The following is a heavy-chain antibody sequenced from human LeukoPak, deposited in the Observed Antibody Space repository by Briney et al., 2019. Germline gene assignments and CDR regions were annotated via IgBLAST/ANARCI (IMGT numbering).Heavy chain of an antibody. J-gene: IGHJ3*02. CDR3: ARDGGGVVVPAAPADI. Sequence: SVKVSCKASGGTFSSYAISWVRQAPGQGLEWMGRIIPILGIANYAQKFQGRVTITAGKSTSTAYMELSSLRSEDTAVYYGARDGGGVVVPAAPADIWGQGTMVTVSS. CDR1: GGTFSSYA. CDR2: IIPILGIA. V-gene: IGHV1-69*04. D-gene: IGHD2-2*01.